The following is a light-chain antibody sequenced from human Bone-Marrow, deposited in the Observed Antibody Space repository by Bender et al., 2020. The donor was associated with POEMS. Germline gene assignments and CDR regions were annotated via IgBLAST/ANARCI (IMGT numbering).Light chain of an antibody. CDR2: QDT. J-gene: IGLJ2*01. CDR1: NLGDKY. V-gene: IGLV3-1*01. Sequence: SYALTQPPSVSVSPGQTATLTCSGDNLGDKYACWYQQKPGQAPVLLIYQDTKRPSGVPDRISGSNSGNTATLTISGTQAMDEADYYCQVWGSGWVFGGGTKLTVL. CDR3: QVWGSGWV.